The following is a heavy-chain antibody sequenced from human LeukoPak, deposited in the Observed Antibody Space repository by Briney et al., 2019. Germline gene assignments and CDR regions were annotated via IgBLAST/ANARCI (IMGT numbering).Heavy chain of an antibody. CDR2: INHSGST. V-gene: IGHV4-34*01. D-gene: IGHD3-16*02. J-gene: IGHJ4*02. CDR3: ARVRYDYVWGSYRFFGY. CDR1: GGSFSGYY. Sequence: PSETLSLTCAVYGGSFSGYYWSWIRQPPGKGLEWIGEINHSGSTNYNPSLKSRVTISVDTSKNQFSLKLSSVTAADTAVYYCARVRYDYVWGSYRFFGYWGQGTLVTVSS.